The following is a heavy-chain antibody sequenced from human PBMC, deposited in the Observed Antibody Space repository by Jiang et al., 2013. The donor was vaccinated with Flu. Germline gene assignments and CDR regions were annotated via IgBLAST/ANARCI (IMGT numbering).Heavy chain of an antibody. D-gene: IGHD3-22*01. V-gene: IGHV3-7*03. Sequence: WMTWARQAPGKGLEWVANINQDGNDKQYVDSVKGRFTISRDNAKNSLYLQMYSLRPEDTAVYYCVREGGLVSGYLYYLDNWGQGTLVTVSS. CDR2: INQDGNDK. CDR3: VREGGLVSGYLYYLDN. J-gene: IGHJ4*02. CDR1: W.